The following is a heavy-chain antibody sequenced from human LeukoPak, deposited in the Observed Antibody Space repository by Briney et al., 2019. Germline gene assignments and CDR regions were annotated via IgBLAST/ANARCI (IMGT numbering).Heavy chain of an antibody. CDR3: ARRAWQRGAPFDY. Sequence: ASETLSLTCAVYGGSFSGYYWSWIRQPPGKGLEWIGEINHSGSTNYNPSLKSRVTILVDTSKNQFSLKLSSVTAADTAVYYCARRAWQRGAPFDYWGQGTLVTVSS. CDR2: INHSGST. CDR1: GGSFSGYY. J-gene: IGHJ4*02. V-gene: IGHV4-34*01. D-gene: IGHD6-25*01.